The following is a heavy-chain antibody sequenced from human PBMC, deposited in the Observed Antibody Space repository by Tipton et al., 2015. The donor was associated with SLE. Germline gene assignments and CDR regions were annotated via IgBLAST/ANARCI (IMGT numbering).Heavy chain of an antibody. D-gene: IGHD2-2*01. J-gene: IGHJ6*02. CDR1: GGSISSDYS. Sequence: TLSLTCTVSGGSISSDYSWSWIRQPPGKGLEWIGYIYHSGSTYYNPSLKSRVTISVDRSKNQFSLKLSSVTAADTAVYYCASMIVVIPVEARRDGMDVWGQGTTVTVSS. CDR2: IYHSGST. V-gene: IGHV4-30-2*01. CDR3: ASMIVVIPVEARRDGMDV.